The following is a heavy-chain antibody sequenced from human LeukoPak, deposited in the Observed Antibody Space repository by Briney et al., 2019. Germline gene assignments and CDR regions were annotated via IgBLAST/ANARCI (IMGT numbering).Heavy chain of an antibody. J-gene: IGHJ4*02. D-gene: IGHD3-22*01. CDR2: IYYSGST. V-gene: IGHV4-39*07. Sequence: SETLSLTCTVSGGSISSSSYYWGWIRQPPGKGLEWIGSIYYSGSTYYNPSLKSRVTISVDTSKNQFSLKLSSVTAADTAVYYCARTPPTFNYYDSSGYYSYYFDYWGQGTLVTVSS. CDR1: GGSISSSSYY. CDR3: ARTPPTFNYYDSSGYYSYYFDY.